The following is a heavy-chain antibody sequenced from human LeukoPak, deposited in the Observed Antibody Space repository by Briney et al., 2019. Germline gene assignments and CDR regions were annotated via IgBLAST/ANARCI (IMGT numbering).Heavy chain of an antibody. CDR2: IYPGDSET. Sequence: GESLKISCKASGYSFNAYWIGWVRQMPGKGLEWMGIIYPGDSETIYSPSFQGQVTISADKSISTAYLQWSSLKVSDTAIYYCARHVGDCTSTTCYTGPLDYWGQGTLVTVSS. V-gene: IGHV5-51*01. J-gene: IGHJ4*02. CDR1: GYSFNAYW. CDR3: ARHVGDCTSTTCYTGPLDY. D-gene: IGHD2-2*02.